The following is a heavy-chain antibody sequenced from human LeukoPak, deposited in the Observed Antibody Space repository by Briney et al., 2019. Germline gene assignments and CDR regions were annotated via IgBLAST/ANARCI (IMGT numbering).Heavy chain of an antibody. CDR2: IYPGDSNT. CDR3: ARLYGSGSPDV. Sequence: GESLKISCKGSGYSFAIYWIGWVRQMHGKGLEWMGIIYPGDSNTKYSPSFQGQVTISADKSIFTAYLQWSSLKASDTAMYYCARLYGSGSPDVWGQGTTVTVSS. V-gene: IGHV5-51*01. CDR1: GYSFAIYW. J-gene: IGHJ6*02. D-gene: IGHD3-10*01.